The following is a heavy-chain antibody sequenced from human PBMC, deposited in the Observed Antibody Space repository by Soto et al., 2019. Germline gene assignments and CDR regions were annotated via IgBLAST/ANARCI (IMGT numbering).Heavy chain of an antibody. D-gene: IGHD5-18*01. CDR2: ISSSSGYI. Sequence: EVQLVESGGGLVKPGGSLRLSCAASGFTFSTYSMHWVRQAPGKGLEWVSSISSSSGYIYYADSVKGRFTISRDDAKNSLSLQMNSLRAEDTAVYYCARVRSYSYGQGYGMDVWGQGTTVTVSS. J-gene: IGHJ6*02. CDR1: GFTFSTYS. CDR3: ARVRSYSYGQGYGMDV. V-gene: IGHV3-21*01.